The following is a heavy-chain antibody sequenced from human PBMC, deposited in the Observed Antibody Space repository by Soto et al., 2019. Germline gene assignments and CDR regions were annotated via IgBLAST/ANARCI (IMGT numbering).Heavy chain of an antibody. CDR3: YRRWQQLLSYYYYGMDV. CDR1: GFTFSSYA. J-gene: IGHJ6*02. Sequence: VGSLRLSCAASGFTFSSYAMSWVRQAPGKGLEWVSAISGSGGSTYYADSVKGRFTISRDNSKNTLYLQMNSLRAEDTAVYYCYRRWQQLLSYYYYGMDVWGQGTTVTVSS. CDR2: ISGSGGST. D-gene: IGHD6-13*01. V-gene: IGHV3-23*01.